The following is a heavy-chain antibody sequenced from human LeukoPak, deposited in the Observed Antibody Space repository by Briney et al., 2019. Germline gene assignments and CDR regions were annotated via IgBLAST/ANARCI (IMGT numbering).Heavy chain of an antibody. CDR1: GYTFTSYY. J-gene: IGHJ6*02. Sequence: ASVKVSCKASGYTFTSYYMHWVRQAPGQGLEWMGIINPSGGSTSYAQKFQGRVTMTTDTSTSTAYMELRSLRSDDTAVYYCARDIVVVPSADGMDVWGQGTTVTVSS. D-gene: IGHD2-2*01. V-gene: IGHV1-46*01. CDR3: ARDIVVVPSADGMDV. CDR2: INPSGGST.